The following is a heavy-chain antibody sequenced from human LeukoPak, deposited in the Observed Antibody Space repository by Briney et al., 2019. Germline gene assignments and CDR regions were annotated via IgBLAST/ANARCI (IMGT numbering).Heavy chain of an antibody. CDR1: GGTLSSYA. CDR3: ARGSITFSGSYYSDYYYGMDV. CDR2: IIPIFGTA. V-gene: IGHV1-69*13. J-gene: IGHJ6*04. Sequence: SVKVSCKASGGTLSSYAISWVRQAPGEGLEWMGGIIPIFGTANYAQKFQGRVTITADESTSTAYMELSSLRSEDTAVYYCARGSITFSGSYYSDYYYGMDVWGKGTTVTVSS. D-gene: IGHD3-10*01.